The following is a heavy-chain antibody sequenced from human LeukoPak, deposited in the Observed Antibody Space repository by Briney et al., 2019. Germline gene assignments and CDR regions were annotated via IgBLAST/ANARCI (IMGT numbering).Heavy chain of an antibody. CDR1: GGPFINSA. J-gene: IGHJ5*02. D-gene: IGHD3-10*01. Sequence: GSSVKVSCKTSGGPFINSAISWVRQAPGQGLEWMGMIIPIFDTANYAQKFQGRVTLTTDESTSTAYMELSSLKSEDTALYYCARGGSNWFGPWGQGTLVTVSS. V-gene: IGHV1-69*05. CDR2: IIPIFDTA. CDR3: ARGGSNWFGP.